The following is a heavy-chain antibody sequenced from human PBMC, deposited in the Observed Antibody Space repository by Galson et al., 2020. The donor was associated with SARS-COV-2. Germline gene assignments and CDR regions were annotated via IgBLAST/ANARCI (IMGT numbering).Heavy chain of an antibody. D-gene: IGHD1-26*01. CDR1: GFTFSSYA. CDR2: ISYDGSNK. CDR3: ARPDSGSYYGWFDP. V-gene: IGHV3-30*04. Sequence: GESLKISCAASGFTFSSYAMHWVRQAPGKGLEWVAVISYDGSNKYYADSVKGRFTISRDNSKNTLYRQMNSLRAEDTAVYYGARPDSGSYYGWFDPWGQGTLVTVSS. J-gene: IGHJ5*02.